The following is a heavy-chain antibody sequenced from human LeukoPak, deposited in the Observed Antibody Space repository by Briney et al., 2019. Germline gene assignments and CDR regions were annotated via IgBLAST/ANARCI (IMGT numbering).Heavy chain of an antibody. CDR3: ARDFGWIQPQWGYYYYGMDV. V-gene: IGHV1-2*02. CDR1: GYTFTGYY. D-gene: IGHD5-18*01. J-gene: IGHJ6*02. Sequence: ASVKVSCKASGYTFTGYYMHWVRQAPGQGLEWVGWINPRSGGANYVQKFQGRVTMTVDPSTNTAHMELSNLRSDDTAVYYCARDFGWIQPQWGYYYYGMDVWGQGTAVTVSS. CDR2: INPRSGGA.